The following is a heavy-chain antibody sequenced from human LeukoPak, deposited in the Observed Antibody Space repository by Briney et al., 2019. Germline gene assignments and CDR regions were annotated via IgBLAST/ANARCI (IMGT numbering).Heavy chain of an antibody. D-gene: IGHD6-13*01. V-gene: IGHV1-69*13. CDR3: ARGYVYSSNWYALMGYYYYGMDV. CDR1: GGTFSSYA. Sequence: SVKVSCKASGGTFSSYAISWVRQAPGQGLEWMGGIIPIFGTANYAQKFQGRVTITADESTSTAYMEPSSLRSEDTAVYYCARGYVYSSNWYALMGYYYYGMDVWGQGTTVTVSS. CDR2: IIPIFGTA. J-gene: IGHJ6*02.